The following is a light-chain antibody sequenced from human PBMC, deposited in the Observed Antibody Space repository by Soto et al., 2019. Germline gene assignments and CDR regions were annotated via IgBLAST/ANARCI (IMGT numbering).Light chain of an antibody. J-gene: IGKJ4*01. CDR1: QTVRNNY. V-gene: IGKV3-20*01. CDR3: QQYGTSRLT. CDR2: DAS. Sequence: EFVLTQSPGTLSLSPGERATLSCRASQTVRNNYLAWYQQKPGQAPRLLIYDASSRATGIPDRFSGGGSGTDFTLTISRLEPEDFAVYYCQQYGTSRLTFGGGTKVEIK.